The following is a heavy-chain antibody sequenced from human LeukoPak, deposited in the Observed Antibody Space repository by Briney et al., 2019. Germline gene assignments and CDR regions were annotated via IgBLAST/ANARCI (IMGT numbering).Heavy chain of an antibody. J-gene: IGHJ6*02. CDR3: AKDRLYYYDSSGYYWGPDYYYYGMDV. CDR2: TKQDGSET. D-gene: IGHD3-22*01. V-gene: IGHV3-7*01. Sequence: GGSLRLSCAASGFTFSSYFMSWVRQAPGKGLEWVANTKQDGSETYYVDSVKGRFTISRDNAKNSLYLQMNSLRAEDTAVYYCAKDRLYYYDSSGYYWGPDYYYYGMDVWGQGTTVTVSS. CDR1: GFTFSSYF.